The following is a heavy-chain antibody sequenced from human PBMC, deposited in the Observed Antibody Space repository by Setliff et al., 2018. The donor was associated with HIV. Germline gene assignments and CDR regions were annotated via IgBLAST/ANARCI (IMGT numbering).Heavy chain of an antibody. J-gene: IGHJ4*02. D-gene: IGHD5-18*01. CDR2: MSTSGSS. CDR3: ARGTKGIQLWYTLFFDY. CDR1: GGSISSDPYY. V-gene: IGHV4-39*07. Sequence: SETLSLTCTVSGGSISSDPYYWGWIRQPPGKGLEWIGSMSTSGSSFYDPSLKSRVTISVEPSKNQFSLQLSSVTAAHTAVYYCARGTKGIQLWYTLFFDYWGQGTRVTVSS.